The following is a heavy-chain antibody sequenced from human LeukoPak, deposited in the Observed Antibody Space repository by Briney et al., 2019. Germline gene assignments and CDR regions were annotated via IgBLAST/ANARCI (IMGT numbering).Heavy chain of an antibody. D-gene: IGHD3-22*01. V-gene: IGHV1-18*01. J-gene: IGHJ2*01. CDR1: GYTLVSYG. Sequence: GASVKVSCKASGYTLVSYGMAWVRQAPGQGLEWMGCISGFNRNTRYAQKFQDRVILTTDTSTTTAYMELRSLRSDDTAVYYCARANYYDGSVYSVPSYWYSDLWGRGILVSVSS. CDR3: ARANYYDGSVYSVPSYWYSDL. CDR2: ISGFNRNT.